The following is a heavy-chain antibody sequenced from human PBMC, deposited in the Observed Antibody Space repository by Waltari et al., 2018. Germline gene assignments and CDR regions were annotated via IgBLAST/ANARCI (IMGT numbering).Heavy chain of an antibody. J-gene: IGHJ4*02. CDR3: VRDFGGNLDS. Sequence: EVQVVESGGGLVQPGGSLRLSCAASRFTVSSYWMPWVRQAPGKGLVWVSRINPDGNTINYADSVRGRFTISRDSARNTLYLQMNSLRADDTAVYYCVRDFGGNLDSWGQGTLVTVSS. CDR1: RFTVSSYW. V-gene: IGHV3-74*01. CDR2: INPDGNTI. D-gene: IGHD2-15*01.